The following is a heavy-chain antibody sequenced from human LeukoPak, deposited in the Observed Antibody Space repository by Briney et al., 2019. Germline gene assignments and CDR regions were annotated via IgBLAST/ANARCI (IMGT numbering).Heavy chain of an antibody. CDR2: INDSGSP. D-gene: IGHD3-10*01. Sequence: SETLSLTCEVNGGSFNGYHWTWIRQSPGKGLEWIGEINDSGSPIYSPSLRSRLTISVDTSKNQFSVTLTSVTAADTAVYYCARVPTITFFDYWGQGTLVTVSS. V-gene: IGHV4-34*01. J-gene: IGHJ4*02. CDR1: GGSFNGYH. CDR3: ARVPTITFFDY.